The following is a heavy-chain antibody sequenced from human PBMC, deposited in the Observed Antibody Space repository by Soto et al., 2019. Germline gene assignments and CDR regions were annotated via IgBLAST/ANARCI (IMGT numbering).Heavy chain of an antibody. CDR3: VVQQKLPWVNA. V-gene: IGHV5-51*01. CDR1: GYTFSGYW. Sequence: PXESLKISCKGSGYTFSGYWVVWVRQMSGRGLEWMGIIYPGDSDARYSPSFQGQVTISADESITTAYLQWDSLKASDTAIYYCVVQQKLPWVNAWGQGTLVTVSS. CDR2: IYPGDSDA. D-gene: IGHD1-1*01. J-gene: IGHJ5*02.